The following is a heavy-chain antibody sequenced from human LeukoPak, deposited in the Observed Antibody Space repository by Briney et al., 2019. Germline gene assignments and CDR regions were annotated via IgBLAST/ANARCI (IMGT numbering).Heavy chain of an antibody. CDR3: AKAIAAAVRFAFDI. J-gene: IGHJ3*02. CDR1: GFTFSSYA. D-gene: IGHD6-13*01. V-gene: IGHV3-9*01. CDR2: ISWNSGSI. Sequence: GGSLRLSCAASGFTFSSYAMHWVRQAPGKGLEWVSGISWNSGSIGYADSVKGRFTISRDNAKNSLYLQMNSLRAEDTALYYCAKAIAAAVRFAFDIWGQGTMVTVSS.